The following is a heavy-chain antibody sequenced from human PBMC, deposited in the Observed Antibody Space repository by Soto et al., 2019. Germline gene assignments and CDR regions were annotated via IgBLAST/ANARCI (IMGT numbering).Heavy chain of an antibody. CDR2: ISSNGGST. J-gene: IGHJ4*02. CDR3: ARGRITIFGVVQPEFDY. V-gene: IGHV3-64*01. D-gene: IGHD3-3*01. CDR1: GFTFSSYA. Sequence: GGSLRLSCAASGFTFSSYAMHWVRQAPGKGLEYVSAISSNGGSTYYANSVKGRFTISRDNSKNTLYLQMGSLRAEDMAVYYCARGRITIFGVVQPEFDYWGQGTLVTVSS.